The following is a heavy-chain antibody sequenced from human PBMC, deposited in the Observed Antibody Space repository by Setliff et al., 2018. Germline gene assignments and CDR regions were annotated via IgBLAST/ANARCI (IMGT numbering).Heavy chain of an antibody. V-gene: IGHV3-74*01. CDR3: ARDGHNVYYFDY. D-gene: IGHD1-1*01. Sequence: GGLRLSCAASGFSFSNYWMHWVRQAPGKGLVWVSRINSDGSSTNYADSVKGQFTVSRDNAKNTLYLQMNSLRAEDTAVYYCARDGHNVYYFDYWGLGTLVTVS. CDR2: INSDGSST. J-gene: IGHJ4*02. CDR1: GFSFSNYW.